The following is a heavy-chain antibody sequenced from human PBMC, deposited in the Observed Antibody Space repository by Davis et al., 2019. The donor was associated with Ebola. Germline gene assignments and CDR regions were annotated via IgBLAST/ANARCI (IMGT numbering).Heavy chain of an antibody. Sequence: ASVKVSCKASGYTFTSYGISWVRQAPGQGLEWMGWISAYNGNTNYAQKLQGRVTMTTDTSTSTAYMELRSLRSDDTAVYYCARAPLGNWNAGWDYYYGMDVWGQGTTVTVSS. D-gene: IGHD1-1*01. V-gene: IGHV1-18*01. CDR2: ISAYNGNT. J-gene: IGHJ6*02. CDR3: ARAPLGNWNAGWDYYYGMDV. CDR1: GYTFTSYG.